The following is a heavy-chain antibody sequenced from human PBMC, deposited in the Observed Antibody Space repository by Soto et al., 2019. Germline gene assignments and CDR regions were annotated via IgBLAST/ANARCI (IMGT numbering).Heavy chain of an antibody. CDR3: AKDPSPQPTTVVTPGWFDP. D-gene: IGHD2-21*02. CDR1: GGSIKTGGYY. Sequence: VQLQESGPGLVEPSQTLSLTCTVSGGSIKTGGYYWSWIRQHPGKGLEWLGYIYYTGSTYYNPSLQNRLTMSVDMSKNQFSLKLTSLTAADTAVYYCAKDPSPQPTTVVTPGWFDPWGQGTLVTVSS. CDR2: IYYTGST. J-gene: IGHJ5*02. V-gene: IGHV4-31*03.